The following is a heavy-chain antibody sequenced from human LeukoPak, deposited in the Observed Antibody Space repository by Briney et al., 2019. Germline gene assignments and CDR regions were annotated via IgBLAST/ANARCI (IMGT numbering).Heavy chain of an antibody. J-gene: IGHJ4*02. V-gene: IGHV4-59*01. Sequence: SQTMSLTCTVYGGSISSYYWGWVRQHAGKGLQWIGYIYQSGSTKYNPSLKSRVTISLDTSKNQFSLKLNSVTAADTAIYYCARGRAAWIFDFWGQGTLVTVSS. CDR2: IYQSGST. CDR3: ARGRAAWIFDF. D-gene: IGHD2-15*01. CDR1: GGSISSYY.